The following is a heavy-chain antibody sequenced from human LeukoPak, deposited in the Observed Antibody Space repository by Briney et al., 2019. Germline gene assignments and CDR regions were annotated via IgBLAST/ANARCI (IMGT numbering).Heavy chain of an antibody. CDR2: MNPNSGNT. J-gene: IGHJ4*02. CDR3: ARGKVGYHGSGTILGY. V-gene: IGHV1-8*01. Sequence: ASVKVSCKASGYTFTSYDINWVRQATGQGLEWMGWMNPNSGNTGYAQKFQGRVTMTRNTSISTAYMELSSLRSEDTAVYYCARGKVGYHGSGTILGYWGQGTLVTVSS. CDR1: GYTFTSYD. D-gene: IGHD3-10*01.